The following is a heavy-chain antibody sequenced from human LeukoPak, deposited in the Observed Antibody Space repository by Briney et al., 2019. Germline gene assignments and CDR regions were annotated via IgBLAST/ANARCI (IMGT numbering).Heavy chain of an antibody. V-gene: IGHV1-69*05. CDR1: GGTFSSYA. CDR3: ARGFVGNGYFDY. D-gene: IGHD2-21*01. CDR2: IIPIFGTA. J-gene: IGHJ4*02. Sequence: SVKVSCKASGGTFSSYAISWVRQAPGKGLEWMGGIIPIFGTANYAQKFQGRVTITTDESTSTAYMELSSLRSEDTAVYYCARGFVGNGYFDYWGQGTLVTVSS.